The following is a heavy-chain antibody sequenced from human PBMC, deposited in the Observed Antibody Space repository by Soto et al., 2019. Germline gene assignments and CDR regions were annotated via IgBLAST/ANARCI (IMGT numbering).Heavy chain of an antibody. D-gene: IGHD6-19*01. Sequence: QVPPPEAGPGMGKPSPNLFLTCPFPCGPLNHGGFLWGWNRPPPGEGLEWIWDILYSGSTYYNPSLKSRVTISVDTSKNQFSLKLSSVTAADTAVYYCARVAVVYGDSWGQGTLVTVSS. CDR2: ILYSGST. V-gene: IGHV4-30-4*01. J-gene: IGHJ4*02. CDR1: CGPLNHGGFL. CDR3: ARVAVVYGDS.